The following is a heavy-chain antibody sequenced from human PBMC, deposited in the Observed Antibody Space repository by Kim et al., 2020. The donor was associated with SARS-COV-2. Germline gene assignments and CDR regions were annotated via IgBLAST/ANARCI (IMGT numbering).Heavy chain of an antibody. CDR3: ARSDYDSSGYYSGFD. CDR1: GGTFSSYA. Sequence: SVKVSCKASGGTFSSYAISWVRQAPGQGLEWMGRIIPILGIANYAQKFQGRVTITADKSTSTAYMELSSLRSEDTAVYYCARSDYDSSGYYSGFDWGQGTLVTVSS. CDR2: IIPILGIA. D-gene: IGHD3-22*01. V-gene: IGHV1-69*04. J-gene: IGHJ4*02.